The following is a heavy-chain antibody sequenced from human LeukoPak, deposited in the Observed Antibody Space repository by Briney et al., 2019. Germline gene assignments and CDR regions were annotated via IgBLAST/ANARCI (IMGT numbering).Heavy chain of an antibody. CDR2: INHSGST. D-gene: IGHD4-17*01. V-gene: IGHV4-34*01. J-gene: IGHJ1*01. CDR1: GGSFSGYY. Sequence: PSETLSLTCAVYGGSFSGYYWSWIRQPPGKGLEWIGEINHSGSTNYNPSLKSRVTTSVDTSKNQFSLRLSSVTAADTAVYYCARGPPTVTRKKPQRTFFDYFQHWGQGTLVTVSS. CDR3: ARGPPTVTRKKPQRTFFDYFQH.